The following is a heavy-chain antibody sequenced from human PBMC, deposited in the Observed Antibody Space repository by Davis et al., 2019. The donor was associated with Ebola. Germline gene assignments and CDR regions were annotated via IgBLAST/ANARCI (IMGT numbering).Heavy chain of an antibody. CDR2: ISAYNGNT. D-gene: IGHD1-26*01. V-gene: IGHV1-18*01. CDR1: GYTFRNSA. CDR3: ARTSIVGTTTTASDV. J-gene: IGHJ3*01. Sequence: ASVKVSCKASGYTFRNSAISWVRQAPGQGLEWMGRISAYNGNTNYAQKVQGRVTMTTDTTTTTAYMELRSLRSDDTAVYYCARTSIVGTTTTASDVWGQGTLVTVSS.